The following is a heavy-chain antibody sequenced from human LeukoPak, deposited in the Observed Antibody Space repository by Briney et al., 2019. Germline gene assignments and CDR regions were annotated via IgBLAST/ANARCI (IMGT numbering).Heavy chain of an antibody. D-gene: IGHD7-27*01. Sequence: PGGSLRLSCAASGFIFNNYWMSWVRQAPGKGLEWVANIRPDGSGKDYMDSVKGRFTISRDNAKNSLYLQMNSLGAEDTAVYYCATHLNWGWDYWGQGILVTVSS. J-gene: IGHJ4*02. V-gene: IGHV3-7*01. CDR2: IRPDGSGK. CDR1: GFIFNNYW. CDR3: ATHLNWGWDY.